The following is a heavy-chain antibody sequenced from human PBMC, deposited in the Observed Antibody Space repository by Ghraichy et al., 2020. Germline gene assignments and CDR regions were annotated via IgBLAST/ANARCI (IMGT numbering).Heavy chain of an antibody. CDR3: ASVVVVAATGWGIFDY. CDR1: GFTFSSYS. V-gene: IGHV3-21*01. J-gene: IGHJ4*02. D-gene: IGHD2-15*01. CDR2: ISSSSSYI. Sequence: GGSLRLSCAASGFTFSSYSMNWVRQAPGKGLEWVSSISSSSSYIYYADSVKGRFTISRDNAKNSLYLQMNSLRAEDTAVYYCASVVVVAATGWGIFDYWGQGTLVTVSS.